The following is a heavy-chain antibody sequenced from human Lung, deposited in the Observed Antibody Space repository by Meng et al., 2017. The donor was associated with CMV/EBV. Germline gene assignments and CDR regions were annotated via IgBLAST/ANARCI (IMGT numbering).Heavy chain of an antibody. Sequence: QGQLQGLGPGLVKPSGTLSLTCAVSGGSIRSSNWWSWGRQPPGKGPEWIGEIYHSGSTNYNPSLKSRVTISVDKSKNQFSLKLSSVTAADTAVYYCARVVTALWGYYFDYWGQGTLVTVSS. CDR3: ARVVTALWGYYFDY. V-gene: IGHV4-4*02. D-gene: IGHD2-21*02. CDR2: IYHSGST. J-gene: IGHJ4*02. CDR1: GGSIRSSNW.